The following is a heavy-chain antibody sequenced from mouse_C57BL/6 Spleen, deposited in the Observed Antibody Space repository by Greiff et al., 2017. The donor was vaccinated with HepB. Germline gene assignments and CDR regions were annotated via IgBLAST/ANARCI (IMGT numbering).Heavy chain of an antibody. CDR2: IDPANGNT. CDR1: GFNIKNTY. J-gene: IGHJ1*03. V-gene: IGHV14-3*01. D-gene: IGHD2-4*01. Sequence: EVQLVESVAELVRPGASVKLSCTASGFNIKNTYMHWVKQRPEQGLEWIGRIDPANGNTKYAPKFQGKATITADTSSNTAYLQLSSLTSEDTAIYYCARDYDDVYWYFDVWGTGTTVTVSS. CDR3: ARDYDDVYWYFDV.